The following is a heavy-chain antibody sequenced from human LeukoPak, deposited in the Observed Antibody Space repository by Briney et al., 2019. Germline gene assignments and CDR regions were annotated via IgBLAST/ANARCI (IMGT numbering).Heavy chain of an antibody. CDR1: GFTFSSYA. Sequence: GGSLRLSCAASGFTFSSYALGWGRQAPWKGLEWVSAISGSGNNTYYADSVKGRFTISRDDSKNTLYMQMNSLRAEDTAVYYCAKGLRGFDSWGQGTQVTVSS. D-gene: IGHD3-16*01. J-gene: IGHJ4*02. CDR3: AKGLRGFDS. CDR2: ISGSGNNT. V-gene: IGHV3-23*01.